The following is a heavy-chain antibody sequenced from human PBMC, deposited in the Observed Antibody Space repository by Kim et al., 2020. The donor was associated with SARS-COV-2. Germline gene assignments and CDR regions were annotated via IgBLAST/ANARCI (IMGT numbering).Heavy chain of an antibody. CDR2: IHTGGAT. J-gene: IGHJ5*02. CDR1: GFSVSGDY. CDR3: ARHDWVDP. Sequence: GGSLRLSCAVSGFSVSGDYMNWVRQAPGKGLECVSVIHTGGATFYADSVKGRFTISRDSYKNTLYLQMNSLRVEDTAVYYCARHDWVDPCGQGALVTFSS. V-gene: IGHV3-66*04.